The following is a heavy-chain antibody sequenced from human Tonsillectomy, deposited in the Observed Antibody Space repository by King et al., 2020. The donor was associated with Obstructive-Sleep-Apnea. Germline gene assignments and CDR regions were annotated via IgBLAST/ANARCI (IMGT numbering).Heavy chain of an antibody. CDR3: ARDLAASNYYYYYGMDV. V-gene: IGHV3-21*01. Sequence: VQLVESGGGLVKPGGSLRLSCAASGSTFSSYSMNWVRQAPGKGLDWVSSISSSSSYIYYADSVKGRFTISRDNAKNSLYLQMNSLRAEDTAVYYCARDLAASNYYYYYGMDVWGQGTTVTVSS. CDR1: GSTFSSYS. J-gene: IGHJ6*02. CDR2: ISSSSSYI. D-gene: IGHD6-25*01.